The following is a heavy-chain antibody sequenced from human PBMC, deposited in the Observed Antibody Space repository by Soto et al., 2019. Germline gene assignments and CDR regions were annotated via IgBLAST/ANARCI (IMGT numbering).Heavy chain of an antibody. J-gene: IGHJ4*02. Sequence: EVRLLESGGGLVKPGGSLTLSCAVSGFMSRSFSMSCVRQAPGKWVEWISSISGSGAKTFYADSVKGRFTFSRDNYKNILYLEMNNLRVDDTAVYYCAKEWTPRRALDYWGQGTLVTVSS. CDR3: AKEWTPRRALDY. CDR2: ISGSGAKT. V-gene: IGHV3-23*01. D-gene: IGHD5-12*01. CDR1: GFMSRSFS.